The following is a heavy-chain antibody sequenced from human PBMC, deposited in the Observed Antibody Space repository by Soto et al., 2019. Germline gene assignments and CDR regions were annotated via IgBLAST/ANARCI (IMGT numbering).Heavy chain of an antibody. V-gene: IGHV4-59*01. CDR1: GCSISSFY. CDR3: ARDRCSGGSCYVDY. Sequence: SGTPSLTRTVSGCSISSFYWSWIRPPPGKGLEWIGYIYYSGSTNYNPSLKSRVTISVDTSKNQFSLKLSSVTAADTAVYYCARDRCSGGSCYVDYWGQGTLVTVSS. D-gene: IGHD2-15*01. J-gene: IGHJ4*02. CDR2: IYYSGST.